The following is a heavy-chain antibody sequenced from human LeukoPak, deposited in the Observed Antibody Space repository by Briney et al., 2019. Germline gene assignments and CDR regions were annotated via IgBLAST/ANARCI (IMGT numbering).Heavy chain of an antibody. D-gene: IGHD5-12*01. CDR3: ARGPSGYHNT. CDR1: GFTFSSYG. V-gene: IGHV3-30*03. Sequence: GGSLRLSCAASGFTFSSYGMHWVRQAPGKGLEWVAVISYDGSNKYYADSVKGRFTISKDNSKNTLYLQMNSLRAEDTAVYYCARGPSGYHNTGGQGTLVTVSS. J-gene: IGHJ4*02. CDR2: ISYDGSNK.